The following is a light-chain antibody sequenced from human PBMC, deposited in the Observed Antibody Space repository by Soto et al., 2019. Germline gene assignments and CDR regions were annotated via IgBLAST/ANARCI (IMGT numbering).Light chain of an antibody. Sequence: DFQMTQSPSTLSASVGDRVTFTCRASHSISTYLAWYQQKPGRAPKLLMYDASSLERGVPSRFSGSGSGTEFTLTINSLQPDDFATYFCQQYFSSSWTFGQGTKVDIK. CDR2: DAS. CDR1: HSISTY. V-gene: IGKV1-5*01. J-gene: IGKJ1*01. CDR3: QQYFSSSWT.